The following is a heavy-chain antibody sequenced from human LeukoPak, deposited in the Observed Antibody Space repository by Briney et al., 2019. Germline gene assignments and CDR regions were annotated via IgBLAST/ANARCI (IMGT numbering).Heavy chain of an antibody. CDR1: GYTFSSDD. CDR3: ARAKTKVVVATAYYYYGMDV. CDR2: MNPNSGNT. V-gene: IGHV1-8*01. J-gene: IGHJ6*02. D-gene: IGHD2-15*01. Sequence: ASVKVSCKASGYTFSSDDINWVRQATGQGLDWMGWMNPNSGNTGYVQKFQGRVTMTRNTSISTAYMELSSLRSDDTAVYYCARAKTKVVVATAYYYYGMDVWGQGTTVTVSS.